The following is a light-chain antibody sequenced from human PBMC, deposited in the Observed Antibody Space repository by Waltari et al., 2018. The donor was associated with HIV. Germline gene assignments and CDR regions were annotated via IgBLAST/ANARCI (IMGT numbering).Light chain of an antibody. J-gene: IGLJ2*01. Sequence: SYELTQPLSVYVALGQTARITCGGNNIGSKNVHWYQQKPGQAPVLVSSKDSNRPPGIPERFSGSNSGHTATLTISRARAGDEADYYCHVWDSRTVVFCGGTKLTVL. CDR2: KDS. V-gene: IGLV3-9*01. CDR1: NIGSKN. CDR3: HVWDSRTVV.